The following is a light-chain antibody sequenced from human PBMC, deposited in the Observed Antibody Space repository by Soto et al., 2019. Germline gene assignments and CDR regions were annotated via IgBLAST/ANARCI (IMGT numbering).Light chain of an antibody. CDR1: SSDVGGYNY. Sequence: QSALTQPPSASGSPGQSVTISCTGTSSDVGGYNYVSWYQQHPGKAPKLMIYEVSKRPSGVPFRFSASKSANTASLTVSGLQAEDEADYYCCSSADSYSFVFGTGTKVTVL. CDR2: EVS. J-gene: IGLJ1*01. CDR3: CSSADSYSFV. V-gene: IGLV2-8*01.